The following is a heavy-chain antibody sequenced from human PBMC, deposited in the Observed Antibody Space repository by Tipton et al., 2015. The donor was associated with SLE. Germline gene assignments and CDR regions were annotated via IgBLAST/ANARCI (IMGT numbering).Heavy chain of an antibody. D-gene: IGHD3-22*01. V-gene: IGHV4-59*10. CDR3: ARISDSSGYLIVFDY. Sequence: TLSLTCAVYTGSFSGYYWSWIRQPAGKGLEWIGRIFSSGSTNYSPSLKSRVTISADTSKNQFSLKLSSVTAADTAVYYCARISDSSGYLIVFDYWGQGTLVTVSS. CDR2: IFSSGST. CDR1: TGSFSGYY. J-gene: IGHJ4*02.